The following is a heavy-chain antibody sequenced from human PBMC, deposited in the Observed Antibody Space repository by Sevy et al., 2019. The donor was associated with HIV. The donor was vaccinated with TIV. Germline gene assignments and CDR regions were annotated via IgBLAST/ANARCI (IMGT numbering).Heavy chain of an antibody. J-gene: IGHJ6*02. CDR1: GFTFSSYS. V-gene: IGHV3-21*04. D-gene: IGHD3-10*01. CDR3: EGAVGVTMVRGVISDSYYGMDV. Sequence: GRSLRLSCAASGFTFSSYSMNWVRQAPGKGLEWVSSISSSSSYIYYADSVKGRFTISRDNAKNSLYLQMNSLRAEDTAGYYCEGAVGVTMVRGVISDSYYGMDVWGQGTTVTVSS. CDR2: ISSSSSYI.